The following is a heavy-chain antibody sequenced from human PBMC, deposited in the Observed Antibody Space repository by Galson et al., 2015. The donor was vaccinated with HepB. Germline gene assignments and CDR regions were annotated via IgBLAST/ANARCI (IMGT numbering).Heavy chain of an antibody. J-gene: IGHJ4*02. V-gene: IGHV1-8*01. CDR2: MNPNSGNT. CDR3: ARGFRSSRSGSYPPYYFDY. CDR1: GYTFTSYD. D-gene: IGHD3-10*01. Sequence: SVKVSCKASGYTFTSYDINWVRQATGQGLEWMGWMNPNSGNTGYAQKFQGRVTMTRNTSISTAYMELSSLRSEDTAVYYCARGFRSSRSGSYPPYYFDYWGQGTLVTVSS.